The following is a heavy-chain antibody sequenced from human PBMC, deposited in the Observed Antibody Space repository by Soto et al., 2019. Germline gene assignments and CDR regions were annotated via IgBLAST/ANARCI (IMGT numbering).Heavy chain of an antibody. V-gene: IGHV3-20*04. CDR3: ARDPGPRIYYDSSGYCDY. CDR1: GFIFGAHA. J-gene: IGHJ4*02. D-gene: IGHD3-22*01. Sequence: GSLRLSCAASGFIFGAHAMSWVRQAPGKGLEWVSAINWIGGSTNYADSVKGRFTISRDNAKNSLYLQMNSLRAEDTAVYYCARDPGPRIYYDSSGYCDYWGQGTLVTVSS. CDR2: INWIGGST.